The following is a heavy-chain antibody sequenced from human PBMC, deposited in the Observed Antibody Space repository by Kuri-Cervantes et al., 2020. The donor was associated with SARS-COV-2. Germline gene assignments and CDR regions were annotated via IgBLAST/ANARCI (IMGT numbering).Heavy chain of an antibody. CDR1: GFTVSSYA. Sequence: LSLTCAASGFTVSSYAMHWVRQAPGKGLEWVALISYDGSNKYYADSVKGRFTISRDNSKNTLYLQMNSLRAEDTAVYYCAGELINWFDPWGQGTLVTVSS. J-gene: IGHJ5*02. D-gene: IGHD2-8*01. CDR2: ISYDGSNK. CDR3: AGELINWFDP. V-gene: IGHV3-30-3*01.